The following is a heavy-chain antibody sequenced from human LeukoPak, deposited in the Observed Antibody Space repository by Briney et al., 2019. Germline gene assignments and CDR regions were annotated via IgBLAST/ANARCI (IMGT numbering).Heavy chain of an antibody. J-gene: IGHJ4*02. D-gene: IGHD3-3*01. CDR1: GFTVSSNY. CDR2: VYSGGST. Sequence: GGSLRLSCAASGFTVSSNYMSWVRQAPGKGLEWVSVVYSGGSTYYADSVKGRFTISRDNSKNTLSLQMNSLKTEDTAVYFCTTSNFGFPFDYWGQGTLVTVSS. CDR3: TTSNFGFPFDY. V-gene: IGHV3-53*01.